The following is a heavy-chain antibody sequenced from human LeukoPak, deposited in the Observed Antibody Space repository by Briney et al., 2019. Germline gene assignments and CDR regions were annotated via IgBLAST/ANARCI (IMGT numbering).Heavy chain of an antibody. Sequence: SETLSLTCAVSGVSISSGDYSWSWIRQPPGKGLEWIGYIYHSGSTYYNPSLKSRVAISIDRSKNQFSLNLISVTAADTAVYYCARGPDCYFDLWGRGTLVTVSS. CDR1: GVSISSGDYS. J-gene: IGHJ2*01. CDR3: ARGPDCYFDL. V-gene: IGHV4-30-2*01. CDR2: IYHSGST. D-gene: IGHD3-10*01.